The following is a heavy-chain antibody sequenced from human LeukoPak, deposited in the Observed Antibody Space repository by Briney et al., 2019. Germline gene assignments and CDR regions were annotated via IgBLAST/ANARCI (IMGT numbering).Heavy chain of an antibody. Sequence: TTSETLSLTCAVYGGSFRDYYWSWIRQPPGKGLEWIGEINHSGSTNYNPSLKSRVTISLDTSKNQFSLKLTSVTAADTAVYYCAKAPYLSSGSWGQGILVAVSS. CDR3: AKAPYLSSGS. CDR2: INHSGST. V-gene: IGHV4-34*01. D-gene: IGHD3-22*01. J-gene: IGHJ3*01. CDR1: GGSFRDYY.